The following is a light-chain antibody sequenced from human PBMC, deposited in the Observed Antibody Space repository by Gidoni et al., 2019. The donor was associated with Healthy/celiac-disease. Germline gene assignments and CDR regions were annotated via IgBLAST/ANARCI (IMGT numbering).Light chain of an antibody. J-gene: IGKJ1*01. CDR2: AAS. V-gene: IGKV1-6*01. CDR3: LQDYNYPWT. CDR1: QGIRND. Sequence: AIQMTQSPSSLSASVGDRVTITCRASQGIRNDLGWYQQKPGKAPKLLIYAASSLQSGVPSRFSGSGSGTDFTLTISSLQPEEFATYYCLQDYNYPWTFGQXTKVEIK.